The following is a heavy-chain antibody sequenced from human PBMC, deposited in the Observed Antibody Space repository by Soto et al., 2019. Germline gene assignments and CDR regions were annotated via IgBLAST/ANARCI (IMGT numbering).Heavy chain of an antibody. CDR1: GGTFSSYA. D-gene: IGHD3-22*01. J-gene: IGHJ3*02. Sequence: SVKVSCKASGGTFSSYATSWVRQAPGQGLEWMGGIIPIFGTANYAQKFQGRVTITADKSTSTAYMELSSLRSEDTAVYYCARSMYDSSGYFRECAFDIWGQGTMVTVSS. CDR3: ARSMYDSSGYFRECAFDI. V-gene: IGHV1-69*06. CDR2: IIPIFGTA.